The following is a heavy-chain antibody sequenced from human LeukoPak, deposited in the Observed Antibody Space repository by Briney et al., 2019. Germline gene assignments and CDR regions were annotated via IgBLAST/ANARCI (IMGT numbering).Heavy chain of an antibody. Sequence: PGGSLRLSCAASGFTFSTYSMNWVRQAPGKGLEWISYIRSTTGGTYYADSVKGRFTISRDNAKNSLYLQMNSLRAEDTAVYYCARDEAYAFDIWGQGTKVTVS. CDR1: GFTFSTYS. J-gene: IGHJ3*02. CDR2: IRSTTGGT. CDR3: ARDEAYAFDI. V-gene: IGHV3-48*01.